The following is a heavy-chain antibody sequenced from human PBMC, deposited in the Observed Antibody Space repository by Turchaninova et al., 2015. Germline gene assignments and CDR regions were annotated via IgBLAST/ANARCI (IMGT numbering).Heavy chain of an antibody. CDR3: ARAGEYGDFLSY. Sequence: QVQLQQLGPGLVQPEQTPPLSCSTPGDSVSSHSAAWNWIRQSPSRRLEWMVRTYYRSKWYNDYAVSVKSRITITPDTSKNQFSLQLNSVTPEDTAVYYCARAGEYGDFLSYWGQGTLVTVSS. D-gene: IGHD4-17*01. CDR1: GDSVSSHSAA. V-gene: IGHV6-1*01. CDR2: TYYRSKWYN. J-gene: IGHJ4*02.